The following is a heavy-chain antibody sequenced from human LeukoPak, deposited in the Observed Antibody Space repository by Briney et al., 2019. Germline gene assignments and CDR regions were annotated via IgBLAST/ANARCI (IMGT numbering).Heavy chain of an antibody. D-gene: IGHD6-19*01. V-gene: IGHV4-39*01. CDR2: IYYSGGT. CDR3: ARRAYSSGYYYFDY. Sequence: SETLSLTCTVSGGSISSSSYYWGWIRQPPGKGLEWIGSIYYSGGTYYNPSFKSRVTISVDTSKNQFSLKLSSVTAADTAVYYCARRAYSSGYYYFDYWGQGTQVTVSS. CDR1: GGSISSSSYY. J-gene: IGHJ4*02.